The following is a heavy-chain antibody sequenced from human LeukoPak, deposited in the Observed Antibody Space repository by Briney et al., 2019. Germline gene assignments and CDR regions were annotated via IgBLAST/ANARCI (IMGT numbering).Heavy chain of an antibody. CDR3: ARDRGGAAFDI. Sequence: GGSLRLSCAASGFTFSSYAMHWVRQAPGKGLEYVSAISSNGGSTYYANSVKGRFTISRDNSKNTLYLQMGSLRAEDMAVYYCARDRGGAAFDIWGQGTMVTVSS. CDR2: ISSNGGST. CDR1: GFTFSSYA. V-gene: IGHV3-64*01. D-gene: IGHD2-21*01. J-gene: IGHJ3*02.